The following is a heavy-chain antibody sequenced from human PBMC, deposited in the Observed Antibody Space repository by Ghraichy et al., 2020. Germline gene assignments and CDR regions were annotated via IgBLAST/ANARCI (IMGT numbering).Heavy chain of an antibody. CDR1: GGSISSYY. CDR2: IYTSGST. J-gene: IGHJ6*02. V-gene: IGHV4-4*07. Sequence: SETLSLTCTVSGGSISSYYWSWIRQPAGKGLEWIGRIYTSGSTNYNPSLKSRVTMSVDTSKNQFSLKLSSVTAADTAVYYCARASSYYMRLGYYYYYGMDVWGQGTTVTVSS. CDR3: ARASSYYMRLGYYYYYGMDV. D-gene: IGHD3-10*01.